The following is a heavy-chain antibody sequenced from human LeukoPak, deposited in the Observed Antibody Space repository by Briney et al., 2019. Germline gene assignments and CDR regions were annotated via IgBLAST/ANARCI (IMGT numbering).Heavy chain of an antibody. V-gene: IGHV4-59*01. CDR2: IYYSGST. J-gene: IGHJ5*02. Sequence: SETLSLTCTVSGGSISSYYWSWIRQPPGKGLEWIGYIYYSGSTNYNPSLKSRVTISVDTSKNQFSLKLSSVTAADTAVYYCARWYSSSWSGFDPWGQGTLVTVSS. CDR3: ARWYSSSWSGFDP. CDR1: GGSISSYY. D-gene: IGHD6-13*01.